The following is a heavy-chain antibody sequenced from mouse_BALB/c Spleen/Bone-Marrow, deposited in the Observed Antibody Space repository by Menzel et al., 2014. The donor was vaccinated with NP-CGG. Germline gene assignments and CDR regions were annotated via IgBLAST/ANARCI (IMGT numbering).Heavy chain of an antibody. CDR3: ARRVTTANY. CDR1: GYTFSSYW. V-gene: IGHV1-9*01. CDR2: ILPGSGST. J-gene: IGHJ2*01. Sequence: VHLVESGAELMKPGASVKISCKATGYTFSSYWIEWVKQRPGHGLEWIGEILPGSGSTNYNEKFKGKATFTADTSSNTAYMQLSSLTSEDSVVYYCARRVTTANYWGQGTTLTVSS. D-gene: IGHD1-2*01.